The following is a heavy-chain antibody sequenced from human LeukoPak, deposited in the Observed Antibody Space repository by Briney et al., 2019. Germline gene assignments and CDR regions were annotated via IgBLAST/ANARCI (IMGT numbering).Heavy chain of an antibody. CDR1: GYTFTSYY. Sequence: ASVKVSCNASGYTFTSYYMLWVRQAPGQGREWWRIINSSGGSTSYAQKFQGRVTMTRDTSPSTVYMELSSLRSEDTAVYYCARDLSFSSSWPNDAFDIWGQGTMVTVSS. D-gene: IGHD6-13*01. CDR3: ARDLSFSSSWPNDAFDI. CDR2: INSSGGST. J-gene: IGHJ3*02. V-gene: IGHV1-46*01.